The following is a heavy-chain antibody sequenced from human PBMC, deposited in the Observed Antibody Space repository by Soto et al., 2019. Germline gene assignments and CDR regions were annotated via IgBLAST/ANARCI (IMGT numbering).Heavy chain of an antibody. V-gene: IGHV4-30-4*01. CDR3: ARPSKSPYYYAMDV. J-gene: IGHJ6*02. CDR1: GGSISSGDYY. CDR2: IYYSGST. Sequence: PSETLSLTCTVSGGSISSGDYYWSWIRQPPGKGLEWIGYIYYSGSTYYNPSLKSRVTISVDTSKNQFSLKLSSVTAADTAVYYCARPSKSPYYYAMDVWGQGTTGTVSS.